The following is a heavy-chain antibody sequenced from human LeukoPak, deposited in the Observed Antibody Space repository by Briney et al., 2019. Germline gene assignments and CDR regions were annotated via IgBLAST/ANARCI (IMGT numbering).Heavy chain of an antibody. CDR1: GFTFSSYS. Sequence: GGSLRLSCAASGFTFSSYSMNWVRQAPGKGLEWVSSISSSSSYIYYADSVKGRFTISRDNAKNSLYLQMNSLRAEDTAVYYCAGGYCSGGSRYSIYWGQGTLVTVSS. CDR2: ISSSSSYI. D-gene: IGHD2-15*01. CDR3: AGGYCSGGSRYSIY. J-gene: IGHJ4*02. V-gene: IGHV3-21*01.